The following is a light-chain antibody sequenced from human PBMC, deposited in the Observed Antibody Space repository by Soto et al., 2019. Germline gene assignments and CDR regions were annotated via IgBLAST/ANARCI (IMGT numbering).Light chain of an antibody. J-gene: IGKJ2*01. CDR3: QQYGRSPPYT. V-gene: IGKV3-20*01. Sequence: EIVLTQSPGTLSLSPGERATLSCRASQSVSSSYLAWYQQKPGQAPRLLIYGASSRATCIPDGFSGSGSVADFPLTTTKLEPQDFAVYYCQQYGRSPPYTFCQGTKPAIK. CDR2: GAS. CDR1: QSVSSSY.